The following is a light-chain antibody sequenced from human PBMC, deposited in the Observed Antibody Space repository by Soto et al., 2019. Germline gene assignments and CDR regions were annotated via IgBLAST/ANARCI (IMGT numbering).Light chain of an antibody. Sequence: QPVLTQPASVSGSPGQSITISCTGTSSDVGGYNYVSWYQQHPGKAPKLMIYEVSNRPSGVSNRFSGSKSGNTASLTISGLQAEDEADYYCSSYTSSSTLVFGGGTKLTVL. CDR1: SSDVGGYNY. CDR2: EVS. V-gene: IGLV2-14*01. CDR3: SSYTSSSTLV. J-gene: IGLJ2*01.